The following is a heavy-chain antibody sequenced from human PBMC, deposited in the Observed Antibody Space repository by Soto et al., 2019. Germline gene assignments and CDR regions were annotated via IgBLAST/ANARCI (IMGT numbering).Heavy chain of an antibody. CDR3: ARSYYDLLHGYSQDAFDI. CDR1: GYTFSNYA. CDR2: INAGNGNT. D-gene: IGHD3-9*01. J-gene: IGHJ3*02. Sequence: QVQLVQSGAEVKKPGASVKVSCKASGYTFSNYAMHWVRQAPGERLEWMGWINAGNGNTKYSQKFQGRVTITRDTSASTAYMELSSLRSEDTAVYYCARSYYDLLHGYSQDAFDIWGQGTVVTVSS. V-gene: IGHV1-3*01.